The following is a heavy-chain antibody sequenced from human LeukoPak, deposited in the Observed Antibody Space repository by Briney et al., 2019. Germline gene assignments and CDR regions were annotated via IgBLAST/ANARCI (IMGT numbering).Heavy chain of an antibody. Sequence: SSVKVSCKASGGTFSSFDISWVRQAPGQAREWMGVIITIFGTANYAQKFQGRLTITTDESSNTAYMDLTSLRPDDKAIYYCARRTVTFSTHVDFWGPGTLVTVSS. CDR2: IITIFGTA. CDR3: ARRTVTFSTHVDF. D-gene: IGHD4-17*01. V-gene: IGHV1-69*05. J-gene: IGHJ4*02. CDR1: GGTFSSFD.